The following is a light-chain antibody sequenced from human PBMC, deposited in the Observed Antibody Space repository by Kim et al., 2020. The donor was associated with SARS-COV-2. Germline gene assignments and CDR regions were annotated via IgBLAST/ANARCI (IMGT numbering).Light chain of an antibody. Sequence: LSPGQRATRSCRASQSVDISLAWYQQKPGQAPRLLIYDASNRATGIPARFSGSGSGTDFTLTISSLEPEDFAVYYCQQRSIWPPGSFGQGTKLEI. CDR1: QSVDIS. CDR2: DAS. CDR3: QQRSIWPPGS. J-gene: IGKJ2*04. V-gene: IGKV3-11*01.